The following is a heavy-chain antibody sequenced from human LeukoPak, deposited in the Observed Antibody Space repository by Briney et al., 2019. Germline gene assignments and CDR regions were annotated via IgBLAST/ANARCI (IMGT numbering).Heavy chain of an antibody. CDR2: IYYSGTT. J-gene: IGHJ6*02. V-gene: IGHV4-59*01. CDR1: GGSISYYY. Sequence: SETLSLTCTVSGGSISYYYWSWIRQSPGKGLEWIGYIYYSGTTNYNPSLKSRVTISVDTSKNQFSLQLRSVTAVDSAVYYCAREDPQTRVPEGMDVWGQGTTVTVSS. CDR3: AREDPQTRVPEGMDV. D-gene: IGHD4/OR15-4a*01.